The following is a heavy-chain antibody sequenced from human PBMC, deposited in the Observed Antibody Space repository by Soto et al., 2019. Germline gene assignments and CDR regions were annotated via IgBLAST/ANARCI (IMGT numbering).Heavy chain of an antibody. D-gene: IGHD6-6*01. J-gene: IGHJ4*02. Sequence: GGSLRLSCAASGFIFSDFAMHWVRQAPGKGLEWVAEIWYDGSNEYYGDSVKGRFTISRDNSKNTLYLQLNSLRAEDTAVYYCSRVPEAGRPLFDYWGQGALVTVSS. CDR1: GFIFSDFA. CDR3: SRVPEAGRPLFDY. V-gene: IGHV3-33*01. CDR2: IWYDGSNE.